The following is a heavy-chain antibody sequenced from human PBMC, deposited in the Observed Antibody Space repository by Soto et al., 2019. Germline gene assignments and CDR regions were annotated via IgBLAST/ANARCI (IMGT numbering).Heavy chain of an antibody. V-gene: IGHV4-59*12. Sequence: SETLSLTCTVSGGSISSYYWSWIRQPPGKGLEWIGYIYYSGSTNYNPSLKSRVTISVDTSKNQFSLKLSSVTAEDTAVYYCARYIPGVRYYGMDVWGQGTTVTVSS. CDR3: ARYIPGVRYYGMDV. CDR1: GGSISSYY. J-gene: IGHJ6*02. CDR2: IYYSGST. D-gene: IGHD2-2*01.